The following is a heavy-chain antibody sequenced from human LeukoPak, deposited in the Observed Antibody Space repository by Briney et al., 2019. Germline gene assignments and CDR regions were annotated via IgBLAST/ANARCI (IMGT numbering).Heavy chain of an antibody. CDR3: ARSPPRKVGATPDYYFDY. J-gene: IGHJ4*02. CDR2: IIPIFGTA. V-gene: IGHV1-69*05. CDR1: GGTFSSYA. D-gene: IGHD1-26*01. Sequence: SVKVSCKASGGTFSSYAISWVRQAPGQGLEWMGGIIPIFGTANYAQKFQGRVTITTDESTSTAHMELSSLRSEDTAVYYCARSPPRKVGATPDYYFDYWGQGTLVTVSS.